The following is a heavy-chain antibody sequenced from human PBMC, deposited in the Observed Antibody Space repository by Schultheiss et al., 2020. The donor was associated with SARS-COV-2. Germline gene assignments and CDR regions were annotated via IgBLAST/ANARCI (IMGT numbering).Heavy chain of an antibody. Sequence: GGSLRLSCAASGFTVSSNHMSWVRQAPGKGLEWVSVIYSGDMTYYADSVKGRCTISRDNSKNTLYLQVNRLRVEDMAVYYCARVSVGLVSYFDLWGRGTLVTVSS. CDR3: ARVSVGLVSYFDL. V-gene: IGHV3-53*01. J-gene: IGHJ2*01. D-gene: IGHD3-3*02. CDR2: IYSGDMT. CDR1: GFTVSSNH.